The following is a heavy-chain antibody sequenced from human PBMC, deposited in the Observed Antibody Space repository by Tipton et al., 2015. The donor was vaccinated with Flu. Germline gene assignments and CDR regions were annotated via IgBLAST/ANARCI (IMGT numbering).Heavy chain of an antibody. Sequence: LRLSCTVSGYSISSGFYWGWIRQPPGKGLEWIGNIYHSGSTFYNPSLKSRVTISVDTSKNQSSLKPSSVTAADTAVYYCARGDGYNFDYWGQGTLVTVSS. CDR3: ARGDGYNFDY. D-gene: IGHD5-24*01. CDR1: GYSISSGFY. J-gene: IGHJ4*02. V-gene: IGHV4-38-2*02. CDR2: IYHSGST.